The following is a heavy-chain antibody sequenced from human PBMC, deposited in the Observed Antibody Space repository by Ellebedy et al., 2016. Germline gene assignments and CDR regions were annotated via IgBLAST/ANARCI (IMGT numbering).Heavy chain of an antibody. J-gene: IGHJ4*02. CDR1: GFTFGDYT. Sequence: GESLKISCTASGFTFGDYTMSWFRQAPGKGLEWVGLIASEAYGGTAEYAASVRGRFTMSRDESRGIAYLQMHSLETEDTAVYYCAVYDFWTVYYCYWGQGTLVTVSS. CDR2: IASEAYGGTA. CDR3: AVYDFWTVYYCY. V-gene: IGHV3-49*03. D-gene: IGHD3-3*01.